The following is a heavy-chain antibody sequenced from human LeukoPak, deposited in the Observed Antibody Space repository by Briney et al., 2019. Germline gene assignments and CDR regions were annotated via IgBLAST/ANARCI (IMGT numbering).Heavy chain of an antibody. CDR1: GYTFTRYY. Sequence: GASVKVSCKASGYTFTRYYMRWVRQAPGQGLGWMGIINPSVGSASYSQKFQGRVTMTRDTSTSTVYMELSSLRSEDTAVYYCARGWEMASKAPFDYWGQGTLVTVSS. D-gene: IGHD5-24*01. CDR3: ARGWEMASKAPFDY. J-gene: IGHJ4*02. V-gene: IGHV1-46*01. CDR2: INPSVGSA.